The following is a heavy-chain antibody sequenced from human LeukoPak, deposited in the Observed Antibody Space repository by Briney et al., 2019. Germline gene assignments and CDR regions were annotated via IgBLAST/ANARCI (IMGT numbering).Heavy chain of an antibody. V-gene: IGHV3-74*01. CDR1: GFTFSGYW. CDR2: MNIDGSSR. D-gene: IGHD3-22*01. J-gene: IGHJ6*02. Sequence: GGSLRLSCAASGFTFSGYWMHWVRQAPGKGLVWVSRMNIDGSSRSYADSVKGRLTISRDNAKNSLYLQMNSLRAEDTALYYCAKDISRYYYDSSGYYGMDVWGQGTTVTVSS. CDR3: AKDISRYYYDSSGYYGMDV.